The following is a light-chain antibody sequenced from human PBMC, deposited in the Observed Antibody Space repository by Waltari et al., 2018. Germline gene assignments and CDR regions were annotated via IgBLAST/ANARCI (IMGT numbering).Light chain of an antibody. J-gene: IGLJ2*01. CDR1: SSDVGGYNY. V-gene: IGLV2-14*01. CDR3: SSYTSSSTLV. CDR2: EVS. Sequence: QSALTQPASVSGSPGQSITISCTGTSSDVGGYNYVSWYQQHPGKAPKLMIYEVSKRPSGVSNRFSASKSGNTASLTISGRQAEDEADYYCSSYTSSSTLVFGGGTKLTVL.